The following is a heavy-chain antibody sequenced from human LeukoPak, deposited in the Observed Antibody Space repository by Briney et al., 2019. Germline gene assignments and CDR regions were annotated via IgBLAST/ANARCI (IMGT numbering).Heavy chain of an antibody. J-gene: IGHJ4*02. V-gene: IGHV1-69*04. D-gene: IGHD5-18*01. CDR1: GGTFSSYA. CDR3: ARGAIRRDSYGEYYFDY. CDR2: IIPILGVA. Sequence: GASVKVSCKASGGTFSSYAISWVRQAPGQGLEWMGRIIPILGVANYAQKFQGRVTITADKSTSTAYMELSSLRSEDTAVYYCARGAIRRDSYGEYYFDYWGQGTLVTVSS.